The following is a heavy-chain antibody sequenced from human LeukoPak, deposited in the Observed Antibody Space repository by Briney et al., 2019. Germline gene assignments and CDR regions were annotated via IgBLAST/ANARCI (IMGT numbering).Heavy chain of an antibody. CDR1: GFTFTDYA. CDR3: AKHSGSSGWYNDY. CDR2: ISGSGGKT. V-gene: IGHV3-23*01. J-gene: IGHJ4*02. Sequence: GGSLRLSCAVSGFTFTDYAMTWVRQAPGKGLEWVSGISGSGGKTYYADSVKGRFTISRDNSKNTLYLQMNSLRAEDTAVYYCAKHSGSSGWYNDYWGQGTLVTVSS. D-gene: IGHD6-19*01.